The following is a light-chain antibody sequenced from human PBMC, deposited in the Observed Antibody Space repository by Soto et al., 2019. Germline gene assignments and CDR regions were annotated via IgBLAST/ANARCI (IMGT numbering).Light chain of an antibody. CDR1: QSFSSTY. Sequence: EIVLTQSPGTLSLSPGERATLSCRASQSFSSTYLAWYQQNPGQAPRLLIYGASSRATGVPDRFSGSGSGTDFTLTISGLESEDFAVYYCQQYGGSPRTVGQGTKVEIK. V-gene: IGKV3-20*01. CDR2: GAS. J-gene: IGKJ1*01. CDR3: QQYGGSPRT.